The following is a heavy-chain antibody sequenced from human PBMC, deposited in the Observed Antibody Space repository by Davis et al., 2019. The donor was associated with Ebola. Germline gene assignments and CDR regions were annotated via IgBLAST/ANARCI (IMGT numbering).Heavy chain of an antibody. V-gene: IGHV3-33*08. D-gene: IGHD1-26*01. J-gene: IGHJ4*02. Sequence: GGSLRLSCAASGFVFSSYVMSWVRRAPGKGLEWVALMWYDGSRQYYADSVKGRFTVSRDNSRNTLYLQMNSLRAEDTAVYYCARDTWYSGDDNGGDWGQGTLVTVSS. CDR2: MWYDGSRQ. CDR3: ARDTWYSGDDNGGD. CDR1: GFVFSSYV.